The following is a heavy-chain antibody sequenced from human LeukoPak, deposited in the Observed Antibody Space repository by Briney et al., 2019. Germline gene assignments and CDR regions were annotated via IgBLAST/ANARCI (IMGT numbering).Heavy chain of an antibody. V-gene: IGHV1-3*01. CDR3: ASDYGSGSDDAFDI. CDR2: INAGNGNT. CDR1: GYTFTSYA. J-gene: IGHJ3*02. Sequence: VSVKVSCKASGYTFTSYAMHWVCQAPGQRLEWMGWINAGNGNTKYSQKFQGRVTITRDTSASTAYMELSSLRSEDTAVYYCASDYGSGSDDAFDIWGQGTMVTVSS. D-gene: IGHD3-10*01.